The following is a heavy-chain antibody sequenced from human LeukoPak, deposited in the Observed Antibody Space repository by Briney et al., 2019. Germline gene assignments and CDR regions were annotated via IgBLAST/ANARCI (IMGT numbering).Heavy chain of an antibody. J-gene: IGHJ4*02. CDR3: TTGPSFGYEW. CDR2: IKTDGGTT. Sequence: GGSLRLSCAASGMTFSNHWMHWVRQAPGKGLVWVSLIKTDGGTTMYADYGKGRFTISRDDGKSTLCLQMNSLRAEDTAIYYCTTGPSFGYEWWGQGTVVTVSS. V-gene: IGHV3-74*03. CDR1: GMTFSNHW. D-gene: IGHD3-22*01.